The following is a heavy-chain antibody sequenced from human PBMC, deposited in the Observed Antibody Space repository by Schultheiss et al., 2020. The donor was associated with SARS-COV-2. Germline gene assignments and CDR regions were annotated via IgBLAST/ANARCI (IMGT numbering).Heavy chain of an antibody. J-gene: IGHJ4*02. CDR1: GGSFSGYY. CDR2: IYYSGST. Sequence: SQTLSLTCAVYGGSFSGYYWSWIRQPPGKGLEWIGYIYYSGSTNYNPSLKSRVTISVDTSKNQFSLKLSSVTAADTAVYYCARGEKMAGDGVISFLNVDYWGQGTLVTVSS. V-gene: IGHV4-34*01. CDR3: ARGEKMAGDGVISFLNVDY. D-gene: IGHD5-24*01.